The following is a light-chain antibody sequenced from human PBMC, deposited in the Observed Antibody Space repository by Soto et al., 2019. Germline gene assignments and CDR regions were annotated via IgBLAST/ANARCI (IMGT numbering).Light chain of an antibody. V-gene: IGKV1-5*03. CDR1: QSINTW. Sequence: DIQMTHSPSTLSASVGDRVTITCRASQSINTWLAWYQQKPGKAPKLLIYKASTLKSGVPSRFSGSGSGTEFTLTISSLQPDDFATYYCQHYNSYSEEFGQGTKVDIK. J-gene: IGKJ1*01. CDR2: KAS. CDR3: QHYNSYSEE.